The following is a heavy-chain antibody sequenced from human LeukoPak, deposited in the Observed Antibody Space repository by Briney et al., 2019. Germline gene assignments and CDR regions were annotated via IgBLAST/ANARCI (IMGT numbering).Heavy chain of an antibody. J-gene: IGHJ6*03. D-gene: IGHD6-13*01. Sequence: GSSVKVSCKASGYTFTGHHIHWVRQAPGEGPEWMGWINPNSGGTNYAQKFQGRVTMTSDTSITTAYMELSSLRSDDTAIYYCARDWGIALAGSDYMDVWGKGTMVTVSS. CDR1: GYTFTGHH. V-gene: IGHV1-2*02. CDR2: INPNSGGT. CDR3: ARDWGIALAGSDYMDV.